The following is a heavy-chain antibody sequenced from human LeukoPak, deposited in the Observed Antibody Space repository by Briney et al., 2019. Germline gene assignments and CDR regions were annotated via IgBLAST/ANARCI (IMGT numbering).Heavy chain of an antibody. CDR3: ARDQGDRHYGSGSYYNSPDY. J-gene: IGHJ4*02. Sequence: GGSLRLSCAASGFTFSSYAMHWVRQAPGKGLEYVSAISSNGGSTYYANSVKVRFTISRDNSKNTLYLQMGSLRAEDMAVYYCARDQGDRHYGSGSYYNSPDYWGQGTLVTVSS. V-gene: IGHV3-64*01. CDR1: GFTFSSYA. CDR2: ISSNGGST. D-gene: IGHD3-10*01.